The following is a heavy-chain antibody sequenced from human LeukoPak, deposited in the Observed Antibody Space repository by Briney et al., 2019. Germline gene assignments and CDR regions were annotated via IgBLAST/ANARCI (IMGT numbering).Heavy chain of an antibody. CDR3: ARVLRQGSGSYYNFHGPIDY. CDR2: ISGSGGST. V-gene: IGHV3-23*01. CDR1: GFTFTSYA. D-gene: IGHD3-10*01. Sequence: GGSLRLSCAASGFTFTSYAMTWVRQAPGKGLEWVSAISGSGGSTYYADSVKGRFTISRDNSKNTLYLQMNSLRAEDTAVYYCARVLRQGSGSYYNFHGPIDYWGQGTLVTVSS. J-gene: IGHJ4*02.